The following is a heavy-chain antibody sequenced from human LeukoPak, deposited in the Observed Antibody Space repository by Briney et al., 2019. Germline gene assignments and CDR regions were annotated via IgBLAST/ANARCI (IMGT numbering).Heavy chain of an antibody. CDR2: INTSGGST. V-gene: IGHV1-46*01. CDR3: AREGYSGYDWFDY. Sequence: ASVKVSCKASGYMFTTYYIHWVRQAPGQGLEWMGIINTSGGSTTYAQKFQGRVTMTRDTFTSTDYMELSSLRSEDMAVYYCAREGYSGYDWFDYWGQGTLVIVSS. CDR1: GYMFTTYY. J-gene: IGHJ4*02. D-gene: IGHD5-12*01.